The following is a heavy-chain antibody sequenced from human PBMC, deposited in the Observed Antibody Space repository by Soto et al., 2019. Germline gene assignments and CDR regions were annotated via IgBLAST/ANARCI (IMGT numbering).Heavy chain of an antibody. J-gene: IGHJ5*02. CDR2: ISSSSSYI. CDR3: ARDNSITIFGVVPSHNLFDP. D-gene: IGHD3-3*01. Sequence: GSLRLSCAASGFTFSSYSMNWVRQAPGKGLEWVSSISSSSSYIYYADSVKGRFTISRDNAKNSLYLQMNSLRAEDTAVYYCARDNSITIFGVVPSHNLFDPWGQGTLVTVYS. CDR1: GFTFSSYS. V-gene: IGHV3-21*01.